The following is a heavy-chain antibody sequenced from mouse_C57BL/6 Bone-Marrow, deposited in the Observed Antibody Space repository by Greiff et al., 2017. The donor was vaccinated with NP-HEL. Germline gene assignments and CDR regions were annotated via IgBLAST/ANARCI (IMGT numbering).Heavy chain of an antibody. D-gene: IGHD1-2*01. Sequence: QVQLQQPGAELVKPGASVKLSCKASGYTFTSYWMHWVKQRPGQGLEWIGMIHPNSGSTNYNEKFKGKATLTADKSSSTAYMELRSLTSEDSAVYFCARGTGYYFDYWGQGTTLTVSS. CDR3: ARGTGYYFDY. J-gene: IGHJ2*01. CDR1: GYTFTSYW. CDR2: IHPNSGST. V-gene: IGHV1-64*01.